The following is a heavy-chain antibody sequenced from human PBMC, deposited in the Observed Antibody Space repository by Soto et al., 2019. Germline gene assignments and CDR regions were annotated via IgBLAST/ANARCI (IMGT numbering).Heavy chain of an antibody. CDR3: ARDWPAADYYYGMDV. J-gene: IGHJ6*02. V-gene: IGHV3-33*01. D-gene: IGHD6-13*01. CDR2: IWYDGSNK. Sequence: GGSLRLSCAASGFTFSSYGMHWVRQAPGKGLEWVAVIWYDGSNKYYADSVKGRFTIARDNSKNTLYLQMNSLRAEDTAVYYCARDWPAADYYYGMDVWGQGTTVTVSS. CDR1: GFTFSSYG.